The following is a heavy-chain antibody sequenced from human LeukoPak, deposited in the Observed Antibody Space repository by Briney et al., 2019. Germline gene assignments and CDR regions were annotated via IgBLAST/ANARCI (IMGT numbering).Heavy chain of an antibody. D-gene: IGHD6-13*01. Sequence: ASVKVSCKAPGYTFTSYGISWVRQAPGQGLEWMGWISAYNGNTNYAQKLQCRVTMTTDTSTSTAYMELRSLRSDDTAVYYCARVVISYGIAAALIDYWGQGTLVTVSS. V-gene: IGHV1-18*01. J-gene: IGHJ4*02. CDR1: GYTFTSYG. CDR2: ISAYNGNT. CDR3: ARVVISYGIAAALIDY.